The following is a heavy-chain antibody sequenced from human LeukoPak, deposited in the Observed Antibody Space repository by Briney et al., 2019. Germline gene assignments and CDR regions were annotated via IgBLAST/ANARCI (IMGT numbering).Heavy chain of an antibody. Sequence: GGSLRLYCAASGFTFSYYSMTWVRQAPGKGLEGVSDIDSSSATTYYADSVKGRFIISRDNAKNSLFLQINSLRAEDTAVYYCAGSTVWSGIFQYWGQGTLVTVSS. CDR1: GFTFSYYS. CDR2: IDSSSATT. J-gene: IGHJ1*01. V-gene: IGHV3-48*01. D-gene: IGHD3-3*01. CDR3: AGSTVWSGIFQY.